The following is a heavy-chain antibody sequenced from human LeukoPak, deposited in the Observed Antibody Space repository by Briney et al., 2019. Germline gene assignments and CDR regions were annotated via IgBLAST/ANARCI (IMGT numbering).Heavy chain of an antibody. CDR1: GFAFNTYA. D-gene: IGHD5/OR15-5a*01. CDR3: GKARGSSVYEPFDY. V-gene: IGHV3-23*01. Sequence: PGGSLRLSCAASGFAFNTYAMTWVRQAPEKGLQWVSTISTSGRATYYADSVEGRLTIPRDNSKNTLYLQVNSQRADDTAVYYCGKARGSSVYEPFDYWGQGTQVTVSS. CDR2: ISTSGRAT. J-gene: IGHJ4*02.